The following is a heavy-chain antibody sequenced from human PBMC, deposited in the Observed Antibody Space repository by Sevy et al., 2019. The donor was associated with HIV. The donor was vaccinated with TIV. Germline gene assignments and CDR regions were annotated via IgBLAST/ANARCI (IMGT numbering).Heavy chain of an antibody. CDR2: IRYDGGDK. V-gene: IGHV3-30*02. CDR3: EKDLAGPGRRYFDF. Sequence: GGSLRLSCTASGFTFSNFGMHWVRQVPGKGLDWVTFIRYDGGDKYYAASVKGRFTISRDDSKNRLYLQMDSLRPDDTAIYYCEKDLAGPGRRYFDFWGQGTLVTVSS. J-gene: IGHJ4*02. D-gene: IGHD6-13*01. CDR1: GFTFSNFG.